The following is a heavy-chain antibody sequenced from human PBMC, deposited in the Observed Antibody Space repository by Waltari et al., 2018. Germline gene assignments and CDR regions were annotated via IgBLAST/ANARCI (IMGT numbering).Heavy chain of an antibody. CDR1: GYTFTGYY. V-gene: IGHV1-2*02. D-gene: IGHD1-1*01. Sequence: QVQLVQSGAEVKKPGASVKVSCKASGYTFTGYYMHWVRQAPGQGLEWMGWINPNSGGTNYAQKFQGRVTMTRDTSISTAYMELSRLRSDDTAVYYCARDRYGSQAPYYYYYYYMDVWGKGTTVTVSS. J-gene: IGHJ6*03. CDR2: INPNSGGT. CDR3: ARDRYGSQAPYYYYYYYMDV.